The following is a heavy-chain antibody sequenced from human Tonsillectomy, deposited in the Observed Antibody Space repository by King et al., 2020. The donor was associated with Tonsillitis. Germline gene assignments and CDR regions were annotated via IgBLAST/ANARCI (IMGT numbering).Heavy chain of an antibody. CDR1: GFTFSSYV. D-gene: IGHD6-19*01. CDR3: AKVXXDXSXXYSFDY. Sequence: VQLVEXGGTLVQPGGSLXLSCAASGFTFSSYVMSWVRQAPGKGLEWVSAISDSGDSTYYPDSVKGRFTISRDNSRNTLYLQMNSLSXEDRAVYYRAKVXXDXSXXYSFDYWXXGTXVTVSS. J-gene: IGHJ4*02. V-gene: IGHV3-23*04. CDR2: ISDSGDST.